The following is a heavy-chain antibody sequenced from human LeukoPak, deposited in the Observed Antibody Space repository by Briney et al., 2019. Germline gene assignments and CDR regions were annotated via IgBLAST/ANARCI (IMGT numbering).Heavy chain of an antibody. J-gene: IGHJ4*02. D-gene: IGHD1-26*01. CDR3: ARDGSGSYHFDY. Sequence: GGSLRLSCTVGGFTFSSHWMSWVRQAPGKGLEWVANIKQDGSEKYYVDSVKGRFTISRDNAKNTLYLQMNSLRAEDTAVYYCARDGSGSYHFDYWGQGTLVTVSS. CDR2: IKQDGSEK. CDR1: GFTFSSHW. V-gene: IGHV3-7*01.